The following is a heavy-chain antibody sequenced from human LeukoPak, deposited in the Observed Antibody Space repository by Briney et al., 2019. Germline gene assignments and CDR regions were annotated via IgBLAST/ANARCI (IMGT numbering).Heavy chain of an antibody. D-gene: IGHD3-22*01. CDR3: ATSATLMGIVVVN. J-gene: IGHJ4*02. CDR1: GFPSRRYW. V-gene: IGHV3-74*01. Sequence: GGSLRLSCAASGFPSRRYWMHWVRQAPGKGLVWVSGISSDGISTSYADSVKGRFTISRDNAKNTLYVQMNSLRVEHTAVYYCATSATLMGIVVVNWGQGTLVTVSS. CDR2: ISSDGIST.